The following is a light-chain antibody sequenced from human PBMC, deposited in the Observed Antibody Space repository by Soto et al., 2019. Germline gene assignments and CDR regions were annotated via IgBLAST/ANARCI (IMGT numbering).Light chain of an antibody. V-gene: IGKV3-11*01. CDR3: QPRSNFTALT. CDR1: QSVSSN. Sequence: EILMSLSATTLSVPPREGATLSCRASQSVSSNLAWYQHKPGQAPRLLIYDVSKRATGIPARFSGGGSGTDFSLTISRFGPEDSGVYYWQPRSNFTALTFGGGTKVDIK. CDR2: DVS. J-gene: IGKJ4*01.